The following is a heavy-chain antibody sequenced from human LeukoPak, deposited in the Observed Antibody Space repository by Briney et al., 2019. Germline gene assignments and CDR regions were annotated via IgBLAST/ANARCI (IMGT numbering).Heavy chain of an antibody. CDR3: ARDRTEFWSGYYEGNWFDP. V-gene: IGHV1-2*06. D-gene: IGHD3-3*01. CDR2: INPNSGGT. CDR1: GYTFTGYY. J-gene: IGHJ5*02. Sequence: ASVKVSCKASGYTFTGYYMHWVRQAPGQGLEWMGRINPNSGGTNYAQKFQGRVTMTRDTSISTAYMELSSLRSEDTAVYYCARDRTEFWSGYYEGNWFDPWGQGTLVTVSS.